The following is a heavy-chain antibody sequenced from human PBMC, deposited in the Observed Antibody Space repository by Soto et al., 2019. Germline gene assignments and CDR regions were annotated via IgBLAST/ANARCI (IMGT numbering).Heavy chain of an antibody. CDR1: GDSVSSNSAA. CDR2: TYYSSKWYN. J-gene: IGHJ6*02. Sequence: SQTLSLTCAMSGDSVSSNSAAWNSIRQSPSRGLEWLGRTYYSSKWYNDYAVSVKSRIPINPDTSKNQFSLQLNSVTPEDTAVYYCARHRSGYVNDYCGMDAWGEGTTVTV. V-gene: IGHV6-1*01. CDR3: ARHRSGYVNDYCGMDA. D-gene: IGHD5-12*01.